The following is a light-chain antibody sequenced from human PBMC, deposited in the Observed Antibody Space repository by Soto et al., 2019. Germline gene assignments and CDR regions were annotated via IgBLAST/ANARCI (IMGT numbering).Light chain of an antibody. CDR2: EAS. Sequence: DIQMSKCPSTLSAYIGPPVTLTCRVSQSINKWLAWYQQKPGKAPTLLIYEASILQNGVPSRFSGTESGTEFTLAISSLRPDDFATYYCQQYNDYSAWTFGQVTKVDIK. CDR1: QSINKW. V-gene: IGKV1-5*03. J-gene: IGKJ1*01. CDR3: QQYNDYSAWT.